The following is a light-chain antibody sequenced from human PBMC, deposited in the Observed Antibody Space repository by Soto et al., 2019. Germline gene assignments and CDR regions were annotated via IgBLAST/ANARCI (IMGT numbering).Light chain of an antibody. J-gene: IGKJ1*01. CDR3: QHYGSSPT. V-gene: IGKV3-20*01. Sequence: EIVLTQSPGTLSLSTGEGATLSCRASQSVSSSYLAWYQQKPGQAPRLLIYGASSRATGIPDRFSGSGSGTDFTLTIGRLEPEDFAVYYCQHYGSSPTFGQGTKVDIK. CDR1: QSVSSSY. CDR2: GAS.